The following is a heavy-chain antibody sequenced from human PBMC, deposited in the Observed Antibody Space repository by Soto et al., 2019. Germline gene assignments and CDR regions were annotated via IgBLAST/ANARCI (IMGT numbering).Heavy chain of an antibody. CDR3: ATVTGDYGGFDY. D-gene: IGHD4-17*01. J-gene: IGHJ4*02. Sequence: NPSETLSLTCTVSGGSISSGGYYWSWIRQHPGKGLEWIGYIYYSGSTYYNPSLKSRVTMSLDTSENQFSLKLSSVTAADTAVYYCATVTGDYGGFDYWGQGTLVTVSS. V-gene: IGHV4-31*03. CDR2: IYYSGST. CDR1: GGSISSGGYY.